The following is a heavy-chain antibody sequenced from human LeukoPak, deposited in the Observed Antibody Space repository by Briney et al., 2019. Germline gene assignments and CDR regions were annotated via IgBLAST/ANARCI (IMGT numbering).Heavy chain of an antibody. J-gene: IGHJ4*02. D-gene: IGHD3-22*01. CDR2: ISGSRGST. CDR3: ARGDSSGYSYY. V-gene: IGHV3-23*01. Sequence: GGSLRLSCAASGFTFSSYAMSWVRQAPGKGLEWVSAISGSRGSTYYADSVKGRYTISRDNSKNTLYLQMNSLRAEDTAVYYCARGDSSGYSYYWGQGTLVTVSS. CDR1: GFTFSSYA.